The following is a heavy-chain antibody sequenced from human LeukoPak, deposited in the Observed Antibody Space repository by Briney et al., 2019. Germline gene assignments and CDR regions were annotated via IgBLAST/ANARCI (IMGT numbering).Heavy chain of an antibody. Sequence: GGSLRLFCVASGFTFSTYWMSWVRQVPGKGLEWVANIKQDGSETHYVDSVKGRFTIFRDNARNSLYLQLNSLRAEDTAVYFCARNRRDGYYTMFDYWGQGTLVTVSS. CDR3: ARNRRDGYYTMFDY. CDR2: IKQDGSET. J-gene: IGHJ4*02. D-gene: IGHD5-24*01. CDR1: GFTFSTYW. V-gene: IGHV3-7*05.